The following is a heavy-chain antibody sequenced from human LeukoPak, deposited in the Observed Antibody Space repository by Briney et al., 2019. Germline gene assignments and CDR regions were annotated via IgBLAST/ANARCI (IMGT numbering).Heavy chain of an antibody. CDR2: IYYTGST. J-gene: IGHJ4*02. Sequence: SETLSLTCTVSGDSVTSGGYYWNWIRQHPVKGLEWIGYIYYTGSTNYNPSLKSRINISADTSKNQFPLKLKSVTAADTAIYYCARSGLYYPGSGSFDYWGQGALVTVSS. V-gene: IGHV4-31*03. D-gene: IGHD3-10*01. CDR1: GDSVTSGGYY. CDR3: ARSGLYYPGSGSFDY.